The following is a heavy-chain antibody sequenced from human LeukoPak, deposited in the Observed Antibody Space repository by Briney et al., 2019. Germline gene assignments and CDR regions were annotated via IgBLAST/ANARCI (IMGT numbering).Heavy chain of an antibody. D-gene: IGHD1-14*01. CDR2: ISGSGGRT. CDR1: GFTFGTYA. Sequence: PGGSLRLSCAGSGFTFGTYAMSWVRQAPGKGLEWVSVISGSGGRTHYADSVRGRFTISRDNSKNTLYLQMDSLRAEDTALYYRAKDFVRYNIQFDYWGQGALVTVSS. CDR3: AKDFVRYNIQFDY. J-gene: IGHJ4*02. V-gene: IGHV3-23*01.